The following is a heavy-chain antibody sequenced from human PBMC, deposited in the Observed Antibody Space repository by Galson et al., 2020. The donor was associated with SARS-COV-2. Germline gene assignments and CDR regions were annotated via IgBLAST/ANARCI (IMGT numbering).Heavy chain of an antibody. J-gene: IGHJ6*02. CDR2: ILHSGNT. Sequence: ASETLSLTCAVSGYSISSGYYWGWIRQPPLKGLEWIGNILHSGNTYYNPSLKSRVTISLDTSKNQFSLKVTSATAADTAVYYCARHSVGSRAYYYTMDVWGQGTTVTVSS. D-gene: IGHD1-26*01. CDR1: GYSISSGYY. V-gene: IGHV4-38-2*01. CDR3: ARHSVGSRAYYYTMDV.